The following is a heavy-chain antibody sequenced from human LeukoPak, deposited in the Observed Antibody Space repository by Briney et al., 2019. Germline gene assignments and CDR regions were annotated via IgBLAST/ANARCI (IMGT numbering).Heavy chain of an antibody. CDR2: ISYDGSNK. V-gene: IGHV3-30*18. D-gene: IGHD6-19*01. CDR3: AKDYWSVSQWPVPLDY. CDR1: GFTFSSYG. Sequence: LPGGSLRLSCAASGFTFSSYGMHWVRQAPGKGLEWVAVISYDGSNKYYADSVKGRFTISRDNSKNTLYLQMNSLRAEDTAVYYCAKDYWSVSQWPVPLDYWGQGTLVTVSS. J-gene: IGHJ4*02.